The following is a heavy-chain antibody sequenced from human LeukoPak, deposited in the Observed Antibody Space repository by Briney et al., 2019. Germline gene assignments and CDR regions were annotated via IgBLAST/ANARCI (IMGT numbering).Heavy chain of an antibody. V-gene: IGHV4-34*01. CDR1: GGSFSGYY. Sequence: KSSEILSLTCAVYGGSFSGYYWSWIRQPPGKGLEWIGEINHSGSTNYNPSLKSRVTISVDTSKNQFSLKLSSVTAADTAVYYCARGPFTYYYDSSGYRLFDYWGQGALVTVSS. D-gene: IGHD3-22*01. CDR3: ARGPFTYYYDSSGYRLFDY. CDR2: INHSGST. J-gene: IGHJ4*02.